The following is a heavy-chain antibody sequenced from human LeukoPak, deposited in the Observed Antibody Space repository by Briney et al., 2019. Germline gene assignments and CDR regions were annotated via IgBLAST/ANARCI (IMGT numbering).Heavy chain of an antibody. J-gene: IGHJ4*02. CDR1: VCTFRSYA. D-gene: IGHD6-13*01. CDR3: ARVDSSSWFSLDY. V-gene: IGHV1-69*06. Sequence: GASVKVSCKASVCTFRSYAISGVRQAAGQGVEWMGGIIPIFGTANYAQKFQGRVTITADKSTSTAYMELSSLRSEDTAVYYCARVDSSSWFSLDYWGQGTLVTVSS. CDR2: IIPIFGTA.